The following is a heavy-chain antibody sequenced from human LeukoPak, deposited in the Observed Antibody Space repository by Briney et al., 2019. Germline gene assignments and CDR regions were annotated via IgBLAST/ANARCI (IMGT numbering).Heavy chain of an antibody. Sequence: GGSLRLSCAASGFTVSSNYLSWVRRAPGKGLEWVSIIYSAGNTYYADSVRGRFTISRDNSKNTLYLQMNSLRAEDTAVYYCARGNNNFDYWGQGTLVTVSS. CDR3: ARGNNNFDY. V-gene: IGHV3-66*01. J-gene: IGHJ4*02. CDR1: GFTVSSNY. CDR2: IYSAGNT. D-gene: IGHD2/OR15-2a*01.